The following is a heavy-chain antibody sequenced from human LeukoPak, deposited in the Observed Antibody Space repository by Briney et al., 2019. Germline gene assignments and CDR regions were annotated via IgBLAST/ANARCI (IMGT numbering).Heavy chain of an antibody. Sequence: PGGSLRLSCAASGFTFSSYAMSWVRQAPGKELEWVSAISGGGGSTHYADSVKGRFTISRDNSKNTLYLQMSSLRAGDTAVYYCAKSSYYDSSGYYREYYFDYWGQGTLVTVSS. V-gene: IGHV3-23*01. J-gene: IGHJ4*02. CDR1: GFTFSSYA. CDR3: AKSSYYDSSGYYREYYFDY. D-gene: IGHD3-22*01. CDR2: ISGGGGST.